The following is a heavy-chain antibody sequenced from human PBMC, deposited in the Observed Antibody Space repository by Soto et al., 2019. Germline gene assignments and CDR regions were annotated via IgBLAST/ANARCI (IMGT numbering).Heavy chain of an antibody. V-gene: IGHV3-23*01. Sequence: GSLRLSCAASGFTFSSYAMSWVRQAPGKGLEWVSAISGSGGSTYYADSVKGRFTISRDNSKNTLYLQMNSLRAEDTAVYYCEKDNCSSTSCKQDVWGQGTTVTVSS. CDR2: ISGSGGST. CDR1: GFTFSSYA. CDR3: EKDNCSSTSCKQDV. D-gene: IGHD2-2*01. J-gene: IGHJ6*02.